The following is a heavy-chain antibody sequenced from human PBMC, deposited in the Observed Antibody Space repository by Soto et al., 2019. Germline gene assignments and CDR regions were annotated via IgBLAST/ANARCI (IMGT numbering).Heavy chain of an antibody. D-gene: IGHD3-10*01. J-gene: IGHJ3*02. V-gene: IGHV4-59*01. CDR1: GGSISSYY. Sequence: LSLTCTVSGGSISSYYWSWIRQPPGKGLEWIGYIYYSGSTNYNPSLKSRVTISVDTSKNQFSLKLSSVTAADTAVYYCARVWGGAFDIWGQGTMVTVS. CDR2: IYYSGST. CDR3: ARVWGGAFDI.